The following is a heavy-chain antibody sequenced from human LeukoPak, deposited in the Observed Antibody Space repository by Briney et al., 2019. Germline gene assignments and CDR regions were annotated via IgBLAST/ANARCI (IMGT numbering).Heavy chain of an antibody. CDR1: GYTFTSYD. CDR2: INPNSGNT. Sequence: GSLKVSCKASGYTFTSYDINWVRQAPGQGLEWRGWINPNSGNTAYAQKFQGRVTITRNTSISTAYMELSSLRSEDTAVYYCAIPEFGGVIQKYWGQGTLVTVSS. J-gene: IGHJ4*02. D-gene: IGHD3-16*02. CDR3: AIPEFGGVIQKY. V-gene: IGHV1-8*03.